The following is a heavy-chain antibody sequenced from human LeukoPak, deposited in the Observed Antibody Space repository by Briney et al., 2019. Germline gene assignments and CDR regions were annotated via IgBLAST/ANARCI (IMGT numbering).Heavy chain of an antibody. CDR1: GGSISSSSYY. D-gene: IGHD2-2*01. CDR3: ARPLYCSSTSCYHYDY. J-gene: IGHJ4*02. Sequence: PSETLSLTCTVSGGSISSSSYYWGWIRQPPGKGLEWIGSIYNSGSTYYNPSLKSRVTISVDTSKNQFSLKLSSVTAADTAVYYCARPLYCSSTSCYHYDYWGQGTLVTVSS. V-gene: IGHV4-39*01. CDR2: IYNSGST.